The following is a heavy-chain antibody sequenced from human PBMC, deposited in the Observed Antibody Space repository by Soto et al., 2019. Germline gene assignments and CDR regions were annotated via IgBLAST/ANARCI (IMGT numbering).Heavy chain of an antibody. CDR3: AKDNSPYSGYNSFYY. CDR1: GFTFSSYV. V-gene: IGHV3-23*01. D-gene: IGHD5-12*01. J-gene: IGHJ4*02. CDR2: ISGSGTNK. Sequence: EVRLLESGGGLIQPGGSLRLSCAASGFTFSSYVMSWVRQAPGTGLEWVSGISGSGTNKYYADYVKGRFTISRDNSKNTLYLQMTSLRAEDTAEYYCAKDNSPYSGYNSFYYWGEGTLVTVSS.